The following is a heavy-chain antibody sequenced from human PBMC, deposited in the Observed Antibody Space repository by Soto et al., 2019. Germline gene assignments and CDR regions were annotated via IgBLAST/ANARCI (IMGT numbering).Heavy chain of an antibody. J-gene: IGHJ4*02. Sequence: PGGSLRLSCAASGFTFSDSYMSWIRKAPGKGLEWVSYISSSGSTIYYADSVKGRFTISRDNAKNSLYLQMNSLRAEDTAVYYCAREGLMGSSSYDYWGQGTLVTVSS. V-gene: IGHV3-11*01. CDR3: AREGLMGSSSYDY. D-gene: IGHD6-6*01. CDR1: GFTFSDSY. CDR2: ISSSGSTI.